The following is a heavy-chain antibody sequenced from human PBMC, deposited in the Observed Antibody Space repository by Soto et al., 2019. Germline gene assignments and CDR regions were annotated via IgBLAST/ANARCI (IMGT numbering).Heavy chain of an antibody. Sequence: QITLKESGPTLVKPTQTLTLTCTFSGFSLSTSGVGVGWIRQPPGKALEWLALIYWDDDKRYSPSLKSRLTYPHDTAKNHVLLTMTNMQTVGTATSYCAHSILRFGELSVPRADSYYYYYGTDLWCRGTTVTVSS. CDR1: GFSLSTSGVG. V-gene: IGHV2-5*02. CDR3: AHSILRFGELSVPRADSYYYYYGTDL. J-gene: IGHJ6*02. CDR2: IYWDDDK. D-gene: IGHD3-16*02.